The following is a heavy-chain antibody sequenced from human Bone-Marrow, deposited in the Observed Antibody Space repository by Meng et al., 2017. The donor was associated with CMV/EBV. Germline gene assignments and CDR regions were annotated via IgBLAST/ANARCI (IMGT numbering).Heavy chain of an antibody. D-gene: IGHD3-22*01. CDR3: AGERDYYDSSGSPDDAFDI. CDR1: GGTFSNYA. Sequence: SVKVSCKASGGTFSNYAISWVRQAPGQGLEWMGGIIPILGIANYAQKFQGRVPITADKSTITAYMELSSLRSEDTAVYYCAGERDYYDSSGSPDDAFDIWGQGTMVTVSS. V-gene: IGHV1-69*10. J-gene: IGHJ3*02. CDR2: IIPILGIA.